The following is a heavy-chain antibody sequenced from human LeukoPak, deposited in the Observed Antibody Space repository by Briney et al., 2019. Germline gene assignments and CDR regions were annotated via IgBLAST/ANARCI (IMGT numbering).Heavy chain of an antibody. Sequence: ASVKASCKASGYTFTSYGISWVRQAPGQGLEWMGWISAYNGNTNYAQKLQGRVTMTTDTSTSTAYMELRSLRSDDTAVYYCARSRAVVTHFDYWGQGTLVTVSS. CDR1: GYTFTSYG. V-gene: IGHV1-18*01. D-gene: IGHD4-23*01. CDR2: ISAYNGNT. CDR3: ARSRAVVTHFDY. J-gene: IGHJ4*02.